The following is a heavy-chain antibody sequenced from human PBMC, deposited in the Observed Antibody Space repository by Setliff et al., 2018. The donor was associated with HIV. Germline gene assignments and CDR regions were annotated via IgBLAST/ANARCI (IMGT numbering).Heavy chain of an antibody. J-gene: IGHJ6*03. CDR3: ARVDFWSGWSGYPYYMDV. CDR1: AFTFSDYW. CDR2: IKDDGSEK. V-gene: IGHV3-7*01. D-gene: IGHD3-3*01. Sequence: GGSLRLSCRASAFTFSDYWMTWVRQAPGRGLQWVANIKDDGSEKNYLDSIKGRFTIFRDNARNSLYLQMNSLRVEDTAVYYCARVDFWSGWSGYPYYMDVWGKGTTVTVSS.